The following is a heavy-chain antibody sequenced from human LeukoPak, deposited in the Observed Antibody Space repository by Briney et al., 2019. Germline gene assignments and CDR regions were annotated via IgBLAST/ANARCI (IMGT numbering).Heavy chain of an antibody. CDR2: MYYSGST. V-gene: IGHV4-39*07. D-gene: IGHD1-26*01. CDR3: ARLLVGATWVDY. Sequence: SETLSLTCSVSGGALSSNSYYWGWVRQSPGKGLEWIGSMYYSGSTYYNPSLKSRVTISVDTSKNQFSLKLSSVTAADTAVYYCARLLVGATWVDYWGQGTLVTVSS. CDR1: GGALSSNSYY. J-gene: IGHJ4*02.